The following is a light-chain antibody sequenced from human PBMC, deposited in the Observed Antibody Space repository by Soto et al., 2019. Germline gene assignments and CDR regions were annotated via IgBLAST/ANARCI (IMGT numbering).Light chain of an antibody. V-gene: IGKV1-5*03. CDR1: QTISSW. CDR2: KAS. J-gene: IGKJ1*01. Sequence: EIQMTQSPSTLSGSVGDRFTITCLASQTISSWLAWYQQKPGKAPKLLIYKASTLKSGVTSRFSGSGSGTEFTLTISSLQPDDFATYYCQPYNSYSEAVGPGTQVEIK. CDR3: QPYNSYSEA.